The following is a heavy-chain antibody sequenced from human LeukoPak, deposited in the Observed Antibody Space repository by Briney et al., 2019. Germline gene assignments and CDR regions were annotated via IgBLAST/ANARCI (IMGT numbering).Heavy chain of an antibody. V-gene: IGHV3-30*02. CDR1: GFTFSSYG. D-gene: IGHD2-2*02. CDR2: IRYDGSNK. Sequence: GGSLRLSCAASGFTFSSYGMHWVRQAPGKGLEWVAFIRYDGSNKYYADSVKGRFTISRDNSKNTLYLQMNSLRAEDTAVYYCAKACSGGSTSCYRSPSFDYWGQGTLVTVSS. J-gene: IGHJ4*02. CDR3: AKACSGGSTSCYRSPSFDY.